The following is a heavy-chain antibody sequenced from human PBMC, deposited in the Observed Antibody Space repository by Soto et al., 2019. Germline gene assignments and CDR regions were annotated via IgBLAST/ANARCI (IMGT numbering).Heavy chain of an antibody. J-gene: IGHJ6*02. CDR1: GFTFSSYS. CDR2: ISSSSSYI. CDR3: ARVSTAYYYGMDV. Sequence: GSLRLSCAASGFTFSSYSMNWVRQAPGKGLEWVSSISSSSSYIYYADSVKGRFTISRDNAKNSLYLQMNSLRAEGTAVYYCARVSTAYYYGMDVWGQGTTVTVSS. V-gene: IGHV3-21*01.